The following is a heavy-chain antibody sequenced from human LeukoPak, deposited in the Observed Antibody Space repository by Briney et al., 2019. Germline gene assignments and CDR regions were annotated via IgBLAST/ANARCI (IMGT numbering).Heavy chain of an antibody. D-gene: IGHD2-2*01. Sequence: GGSLRLSCAASGFTFSSYAMSWVRQAPGKRLEWVSAISGSGGSTYYADSVKGRFTISRDNAKNTLYLQMNSLRAEDTAVYYCARDDFNGYCSSTSCPPPLGYWGQGTLVTVSS. V-gene: IGHV3-23*01. CDR2: ISGSGGST. CDR1: GFTFSSYA. CDR3: ARDDFNGYCSSTSCPPPLGY. J-gene: IGHJ4*02.